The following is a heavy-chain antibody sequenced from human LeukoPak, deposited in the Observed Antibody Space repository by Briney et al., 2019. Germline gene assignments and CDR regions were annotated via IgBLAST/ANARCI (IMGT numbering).Heavy chain of an antibody. J-gene: IGHJ6*03. D-gene: IGHD3-10*01. CDR3: AKDLRKDYGSGSYDPYYYYMDV. CDR2: ISWDGGST. CDR1: GFTFDDYA. V-gene: IGHV3-43D*04. Sequence: GGSLRLSCAASGFTFDDYAMHWVREAPGKGLEWVSLISWDGGSTYYADSVKGRFTISRDNSKNSLYLQMNSLRAEDTALYYCAKDLRKDYGSGSYDPYYYYMDVWGKGTTVTDSS.